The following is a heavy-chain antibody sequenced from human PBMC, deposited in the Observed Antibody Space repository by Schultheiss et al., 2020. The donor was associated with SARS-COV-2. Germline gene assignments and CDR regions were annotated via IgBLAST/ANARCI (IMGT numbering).Heavy chain of an antibody. D-gene: IGHD2-15*01. V-gene: IGHV3-30*03. Sequence: GESLKISCAASGFTFSSYGMHWVRQAPGKGLEWVAVISYDGNNKYYADSVNGRFTISRDNSKDTVYLQMSSLTVEETALYYCARGPECSRGHCLAGAFFYGLDVWGQGTTVTVSS. CDR2: ISYDGNNK. CDR1: GFTFSSYG. J-gene: IGHJ6*02. CDR3: ARGPECSRGHCLAGAFFYGLDV.